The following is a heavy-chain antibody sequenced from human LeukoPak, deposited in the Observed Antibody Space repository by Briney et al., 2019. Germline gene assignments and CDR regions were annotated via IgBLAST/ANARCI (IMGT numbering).Heavy chain of an antibody. D-gene: IGHD1-26*01. V-gene: IGHV3-23*01. CDR3: TRSGTYVFDC. CDR1: GITLSNYG. J-gene: IGHJ4*02. CDR2: ISDRGGST. Sequence: PGGSLRLSCVVSGITLSNYGMSWVRQAPGKGLEWVAGISDRGGSTNYADSVKGQFTISRDNPKNTLYLQMNSLRAEDTAVYYCTRSGTYVFDCWGQGTLVTVSS.